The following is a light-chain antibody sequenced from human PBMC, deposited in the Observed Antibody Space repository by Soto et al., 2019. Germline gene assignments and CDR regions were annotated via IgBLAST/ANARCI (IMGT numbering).Light chain of an antibody. Sequence: DIQMTQSPSSLSASIGDRVTITCRASQSIGRNLNWYQQKPGKAPNLLIYAASTLQSGVPSRFSGSESGTDFTLTISSLQPEDFATYYCQESYSSSFTFGGGTKVEIK. CDR3: QESYSSSFT. V-gene: IGKV1-39*01. CDR2: AAS. J-gene: IGKJ4*01. CDR1: QSIGRN.